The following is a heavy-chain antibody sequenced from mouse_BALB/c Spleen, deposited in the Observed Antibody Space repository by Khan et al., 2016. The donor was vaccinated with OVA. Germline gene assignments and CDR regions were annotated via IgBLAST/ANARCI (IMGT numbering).Heavy chain of an antibody. CDR2: IDPANGNT. J-gene: IGHJ2*01. CDR3: ASLYYYGSSYTFDY. V-gene: IGHV14-3*02. Sequence: VQLQQSGAELVKPGASVKLSCTASGFNIKDTYMHWVKQRPEQGLEWIGRIDPANGNTKYDPKFQGKATITADTSSNTAYLQLSSLTSEVTAVYYCASLYYYGSSYTFDYWGQGTTLTVSS. D-gene: IGHD1-1*01. CDR1: GFNIKDTY.